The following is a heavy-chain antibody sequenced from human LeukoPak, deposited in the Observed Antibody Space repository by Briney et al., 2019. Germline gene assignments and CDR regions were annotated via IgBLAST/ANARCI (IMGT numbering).Heavy chain of an antibody. D-gene: IGHD3-16*02. CDR1: GFNFDEYG. V-gene: IGHV3-21*01. CDR2: ISSSSSYI. CDR3: ARDSSFYYYMDV. J-gene: IGHJ6*03. Sequence: GGSLRLSCAASGFNFDEYGMNWVRQAPGKGLEWVSSISSSSSYIYYAGSVKGRFTISRDNAKNSLYLQMNSLRAEDTAVYYCARDSSFYYYMDVWGKGTTVTVSS.